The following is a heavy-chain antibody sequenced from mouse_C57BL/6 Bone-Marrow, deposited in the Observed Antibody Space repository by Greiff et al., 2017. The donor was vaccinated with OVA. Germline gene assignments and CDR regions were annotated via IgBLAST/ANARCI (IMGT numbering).Heavy chain of an antibody. D-gene: IGHD2-4*01. Sequence: EVKLMESGGGLVKPGGSLKLSCAASGFTFSSYAMSWVRQTPEKRLEWVATISDGGSYTYYPDNVKGRVTISRDNAKNNLYLQMSHLKSEDTAMYYCARDFLMITGYYWGQGTTLTVSS. CDR1: GFTFSSYA. J-gene: IGHJ2*01. CDR2: ISDGGSYT. V-gene: IGHV5-4*01. CDR3: ARDFLMITGYY.